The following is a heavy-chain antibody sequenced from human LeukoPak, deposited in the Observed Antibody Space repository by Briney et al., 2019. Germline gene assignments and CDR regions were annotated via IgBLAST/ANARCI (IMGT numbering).Heavy chain of an antibody. D-gene: IGHD5-18*01. Sequence: ASVKVSCKASGYTFTSYDINWVRQATGQGLEWMGWMNPNSGNTGYAQKFQGRVTMTRGTSISTAYMELSSLRSEDTAVYYCARQRGYSYAHTYGMDVWGQGTTVTVSS. CDR3: ARQRGYSYAHTYGMDV. V-gene: IGHV1-8*01. J-gene: IGHJ6*02. CDR2: MNPNSGNT. CDR1: GYTFTSYD.